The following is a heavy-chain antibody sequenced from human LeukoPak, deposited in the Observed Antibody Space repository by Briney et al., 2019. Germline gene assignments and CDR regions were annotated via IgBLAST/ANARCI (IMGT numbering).Heavy chain of an antibody. V-gene: IGHV3-7*01. D-gene: IGHD6-19*01. Sequence: PGGSLRLSCAASGFTFSSYWMSWVRQAPGMGLEWVANIKLDGSEEYYVDSVQGRFTISRDNAKSTLYLQMNSLRVEDTAIYFCARHALAGLYYYYFYMDVWGKGTTVTVSS. CDR2: IKLDGSEE. CDR3: ARHALAGLYYYYFYMDV. J-gene: IGHJ6*03. CDR1: GFTFSSYW.